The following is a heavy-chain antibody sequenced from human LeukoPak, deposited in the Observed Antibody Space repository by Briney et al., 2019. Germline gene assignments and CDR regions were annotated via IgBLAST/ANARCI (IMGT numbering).Heavy chain of an antibody. CDR1: GFTFTSSA. CDR2: IVVGSGNT. V-gene: IGHV1-58*02. Sequence: PVKVSCKASGFTFTSSAMQWVRQARGQRLEWIGWIVVGSGNTNYAQKFQERVTITRDMSTSTAYMELSSLRSEDTAVYYCAAVALTPRIAVAGGYWGQGTLVTVSS. J-gene: IGHJ4*02. D-gene: IGHD6-19*01. CDR3: AAVALTPRIAVAGGY.